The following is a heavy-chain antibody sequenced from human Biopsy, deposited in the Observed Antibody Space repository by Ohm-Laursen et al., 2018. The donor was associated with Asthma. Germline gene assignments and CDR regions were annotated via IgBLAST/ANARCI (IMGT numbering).Heavy chain of an antibody. D-gene: IGHD3-22*01. CDR3: ARGDSSNWSHYYFDY. V-gene: IGHV3-7*05. CDR2: INQYGSEE. J-gene: IGHJ4*02. Sequence: SLRLSCAASAFTFSTYWMTWVRQAPGKGLQWVATINQYGSEESYVDSVRGRFTISRDYSKNTLYLQMHSLRAEDTAVYYCARGDSSNWSHYYFDYWGQGTLVTVSS. CDR1: AFTFSTYW.